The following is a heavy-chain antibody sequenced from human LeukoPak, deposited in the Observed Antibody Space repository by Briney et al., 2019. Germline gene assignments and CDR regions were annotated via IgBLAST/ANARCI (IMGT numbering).Heavy chain of an antibody. CDR1: GFTFSSYS. CDR2: ISSSSSYI. D-gene: IGHD1-26*01. V-gene: IGHV3-21*01. Sequence: PGGSLRLSCAASGFTFSSYSMNWVRQAPGKGLEWVSSISSSSSYIYYADSAKGRFTISRDNAKNSLYLQMNSLRAEDTAVYYCARGGSEGATNYYYYMDVWGKGTTVTVSS. CDR3: ARGGSEGATNYYYYMDV. J-gene: IGHJ6*03.